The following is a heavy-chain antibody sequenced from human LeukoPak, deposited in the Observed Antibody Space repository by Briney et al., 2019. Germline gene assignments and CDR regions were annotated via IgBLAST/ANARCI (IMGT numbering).Heavy chain of an antibody. D-gene: IGHD3-22*01. V-gene: IGHV4-34*01. Sequence: MPSETLSLTFGVDNGSFSHVYCDWIRAPPGGELEWSWEVNERGNTNYNPSLRSRISISVDTSKKQFSLRLASVTAADTAVYYCARVRDYYDSSGHNSGWFFDLWGRGTLVTVSS. CDR3: ARVRDYYDSSGHNSGWFFDL. CDR2: VNERGNT. J-gene: IGHJ2*01. CDR1: NGSFSHVY.